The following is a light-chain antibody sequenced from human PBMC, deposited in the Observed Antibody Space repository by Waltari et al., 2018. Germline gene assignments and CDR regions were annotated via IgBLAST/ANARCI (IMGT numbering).Light chain of an antibody. CDR1: QSISHW. CDR3: QHYNYDLET. Sequence: DIQMTQSPSTLSASVGDRVTITCRASQSISHWLAWYQQKPGKAPKLLIYRGSTLQSGVPSRFSGSGSGKEFTLTISSLQPDDFGSYYCQHYNYDLETFGQGTKVEIK. J-gene: IGKJ1*01. V-gene: IGKV1-5*03. CDR2: RGS.